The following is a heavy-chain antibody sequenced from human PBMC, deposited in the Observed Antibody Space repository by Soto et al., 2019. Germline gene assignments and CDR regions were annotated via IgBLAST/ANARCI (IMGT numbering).Heavy chain of an antibody. V-gene: IGHV3-53*04. Sequence: EVQLVESGGGLVQPGGSLRLSCAASGFTVSSNYMSWVRQAPGKGLEWVSVIYSGGSTYYADYVKGRFTISRHNSQNTLYLKMNILGAEDTAVYYCARVSLNRHDSFDILGQGNMVHVSS. CDR3: ARVSLNRHDSFDI. CDR1: GFTVSSNY. CDR2: IYSGGST. J-gene: IGHJ3*02.